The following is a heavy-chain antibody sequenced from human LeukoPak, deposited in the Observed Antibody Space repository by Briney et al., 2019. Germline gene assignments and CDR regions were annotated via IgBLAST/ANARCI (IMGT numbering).Heavy chain of an antibody. J-gene: IGHJ4*02. D-gene: IGHD1-26*01. CDR1: GFTFSSYG. CDR2: IWYDGSDK. Sequence: GGSLRLSCGASGFTFSSYGMHWVRQAPGKGLEWVAVIWYDGSDKYYADSVKGRFTISRDNAKNSLYLQMNSLRAEDTAMYFCARGSGSQSLGFDSWGQGTLVTVSS. V-gene: IGHV3-33*01. CDR3: ARGSGSQSLGFDS.